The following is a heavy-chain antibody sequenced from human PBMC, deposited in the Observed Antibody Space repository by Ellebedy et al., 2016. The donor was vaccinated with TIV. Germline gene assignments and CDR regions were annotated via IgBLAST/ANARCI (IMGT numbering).Heavy chain of an antibody. CDR3: ALSFTVAYDY. CDR2: IYPGDSDT. D-gene: IGHD4-23*01. Sequence: GGSLRLSXKGSGYSFTSYWIGWVRQMPGKGLEWMGIIYPGDSDTRYSPSFQGQVTISADKSISTAYLQWSSLKASDTAMYYCALSFTVAYDYWGQGTLVTVSS. J-gene: IGHJ4*02. V-gene: IGHV5-51*01. CDR1: GYSFTSYW.